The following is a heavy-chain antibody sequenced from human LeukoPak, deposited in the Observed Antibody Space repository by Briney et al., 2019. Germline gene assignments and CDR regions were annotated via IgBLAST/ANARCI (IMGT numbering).Heavy chain of an antibody. V-gene: IGHV3-23*01. CDR3: ASVMITFGGVGS. D-gene: IGHD3-16*01. Sequence: GGSLGLSCAASGFTFSSYAMSWVRQAPGKGLEWVSAISGSGGSTYYADPVKGRFTISRDNSKNTLYLQMNSLRAEDTAVYYCASVMITFGGVGSWGQGTMVTVSS. CDR2: ISGSGGST. CDR1: GFTFSSYA. J-gene: IGHJ3*01.